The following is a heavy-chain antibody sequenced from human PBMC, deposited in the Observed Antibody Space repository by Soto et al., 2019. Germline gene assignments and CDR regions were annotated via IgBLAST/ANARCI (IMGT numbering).Heavy chain of an antibody. D-gene: IGHD4-17*01. V-gene: IGHV3-7*03. CDR1: GFSFNNHW. CDR3: ARVDAYGDSHYGLGV. CDR2: IRQDGGET. Sequence: ESGGGLVQPGESLRLSCAASGFSFNNHWMSWVRQAPGKGLEWVANIRQDGGETYYVESVKGRFTISRDNAKASLYLQMSSLGADDTALYYCARVDAYGDSHYGLGVWGQGTAVTVSS. J-gene: IGHJ6*02.